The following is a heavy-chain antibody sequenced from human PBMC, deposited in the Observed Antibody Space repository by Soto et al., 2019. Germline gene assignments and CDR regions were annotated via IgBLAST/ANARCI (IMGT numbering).Heavy chain of an antibody. CDR2: FSGSGGST. CDR1: GFTFSNYA. CDR3: ARDWTGDTCPCLDV. V-gene: IGHV3-23*01. J-gene: IGHJ6*02. D-gene: IGHD3-3*01. Sequence: EVQLLESGGGLVQPGGSLRLSCAAAGFTFSNYALTWVRQSPGKGLEWVSTFSGSGGSTYDADSVRGRFTISRDNSKNTLILQMNSLRVEDTAIYYCARDWTGDTCPCLDVWGQGTTVSVSS.